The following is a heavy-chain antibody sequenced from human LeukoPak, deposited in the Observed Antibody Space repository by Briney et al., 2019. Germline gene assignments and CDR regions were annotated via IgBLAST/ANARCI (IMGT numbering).Heavy chain of an antibody. V-gene: IGHV4-30-2*06. Sequence: SQTLSLTCAVSGGSISSGGYSWSWIRQSPGKGLEWIGYIYHSGSTYYNPSLKSRVTISVDRSKNQFSLKLSSVTAADTAVYYCARGGRGYYDSSGYYPDYWGQGTLVTVSS. D-gene: IGHD3-22*01. CDR2: IYHSGST. J-gene: IGHJ4*02. CDR3: ARGGRGYYDSSGYYPDY. CDR1: GGSISSGGYS.